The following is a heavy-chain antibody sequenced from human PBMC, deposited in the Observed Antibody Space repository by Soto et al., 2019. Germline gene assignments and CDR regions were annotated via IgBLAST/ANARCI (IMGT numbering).Heavy chain of an antibody. D-gene: IGHD6-13*01. CDR2: INTAGTT. J-gene: IGHJ4*02. Sequence: EVQLLESGGGLVQPGGSLRLSCAASGFTFSTYDMTWVRQAPGKGLEWLSAINTAGTTYYAGSVKGRFTISRDNAKNTLYLQMDGLRAEDTAVYYCAKDWYEDYWGQGTLVTVSS. V-gene: IGHV3-23*01. CDR1: GFTFSTYD. CDR3: AKDWYEDY.